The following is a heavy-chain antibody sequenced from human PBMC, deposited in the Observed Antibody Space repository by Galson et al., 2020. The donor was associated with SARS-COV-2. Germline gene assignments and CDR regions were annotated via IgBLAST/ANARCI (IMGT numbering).Heavy chain of an antibody. V-gene: IGHV4-61*02. CDR2: IYLSERT. D-gene: IGHD1-26*01. CDR1: GGSISSSSYN. J-gene: IGHJ4*02. CDR3: ARESRWDLYFDY. Sequence: SETLSLTCTVSGGSISSSSYNWSWIRQPAGQGLEWLGRIYLSERTNYNPSLKSRVTISADTSKNQFSLRLTSVTAADTAVYYCARESRWDLYFDYWGQGSLVTVSS.